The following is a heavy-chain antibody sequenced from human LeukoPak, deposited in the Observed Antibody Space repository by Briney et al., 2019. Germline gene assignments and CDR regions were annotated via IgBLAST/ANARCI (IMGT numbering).Heavy chain of an antibody. D-gene: IGHD3-3*01. J-gene: IGHJ5*02. CDR2: IIPIFGTA. CDR1: GGTFSSYA. V-gene: IGHV1-69*13. CDR3: ARRITIFGVATVGTNGWFDP. Sequence: SVKVSCKASGGTFSSYAISWVRQAPGQGLEWMGGIIPIFGTANYAQKFQGRVTITADESTSIAYMELSSLRSEDTAVYYCARRITIFGVATVGTNGWFDPWGQGTLVTVSS.